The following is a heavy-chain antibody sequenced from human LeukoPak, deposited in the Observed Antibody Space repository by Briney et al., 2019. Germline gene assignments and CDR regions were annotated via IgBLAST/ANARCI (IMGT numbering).Heavy chain of an antibody. CDR2: ISGSGGST. D-gene: IGHD3-22*01. Sequence: GGSLRLSCAASGFTFSSYAMSWVRQAPGKGLEWVSAISGSGGSTYYADSVKGRFTISRDNPKNTLYLQMNSLRAEDTAVYYCAKAPSSMIVVVITLYYFDYWGQGTLVTVSS. CDR3: AKAPSSMIVVVITLYYFDY. J-gene: IGHJ4*02. V-gene: IGHV3-23*01. CDR1: GFTFSSYA.